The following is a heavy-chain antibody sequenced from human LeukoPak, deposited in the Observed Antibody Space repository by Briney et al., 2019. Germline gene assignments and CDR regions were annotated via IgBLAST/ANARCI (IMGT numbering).Heavy chain of an antibody. CDR3: AKEAYCSSTSCYRRYFQH. J-gene: IGHJ1*01. V-gene: IGHV3-74*01. CDR1: GFTFSSYW. CDR2: INSDGSST. D-gene: IGHD2-2*01. Sequence: PGESLRLSCAASGFTFSSYWMHWVRQAQGKGMVWVSRINSDGSSTSYADSVKGRFTISRDNAKNTLYLQMNSLRAEDTAVYYCAKEAYCSSTSCYRRYFQHWGQGTLVTVSS.